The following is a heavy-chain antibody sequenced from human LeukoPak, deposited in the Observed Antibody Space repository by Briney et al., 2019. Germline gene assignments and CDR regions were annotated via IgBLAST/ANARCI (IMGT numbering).Heavy chain of an antibody. CDR3: ARASYDFWSGYYPH. CDR1: GGTFNNYA. D-gene: IGHD3-3*01. V-gene: IGHV1-69*04. Sequence: SVKVSCKASGGTFNNYAISWVRQAPGQGLEWMGRIIPILGIANYAQKFQGRVTITADKSTSTAYMELSSLRSEDTAVYYCARASYDFWSGYYPHWGQGTLDTVSS. J-gene: IGHJ4*02. CDR2: IIPILGIA.